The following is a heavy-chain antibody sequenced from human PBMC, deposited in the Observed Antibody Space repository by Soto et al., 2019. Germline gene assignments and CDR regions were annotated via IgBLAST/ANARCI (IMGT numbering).Heavy chain of an antibody. D-gene: IGHD1-1*01. V-gene: IGHV3-23*01. CDR1: GFTFSSYA. Sequence: PGGSLRLSCAASGFTFSSYAMSWVRQAPGKGLEWVSAISGSGGSTYYADSVKGRFTISRDNSKNTLYLQMNSLRAEDTAVYYCARQKMWYTSPFDYWGLGTLVTVSS. CDR2: ISGSGGST. J-gene: IGHJ4*02. CDR3: ARQKMWYTSPFDY.